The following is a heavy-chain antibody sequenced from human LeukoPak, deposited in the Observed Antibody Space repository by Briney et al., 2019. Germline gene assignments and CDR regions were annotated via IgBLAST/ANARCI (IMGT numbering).Heavy chain of an antibody. J-gene: IGHJ6*03. D-gene: IGHD5-12*01. V-gene: IGHV3-21*01. Sequence: GGSLRLSSAASGFTFSSYSMNWVRQAPGKGLEWVSSISSSSSYIYYTDSLKGRFTISTDNAKNSLYLQMNSPRAADTAVYYCARDPESGYDIYMDVWGKGTTVTVSS. CDR1: GFTFSSYS. CDR2: ISSSSSYI. CDR3: ARDPESGYDIYMDV.